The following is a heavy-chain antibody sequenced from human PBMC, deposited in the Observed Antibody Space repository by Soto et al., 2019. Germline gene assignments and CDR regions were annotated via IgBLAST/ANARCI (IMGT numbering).Heavy chain of an antibody. Sequence: PGGSLRLSCAASGFTFDDYAMHWVRQAPGKGLEWVSGISWNSGSIGYADSVKGRFTISRDNAKNSLYLQMNSLGAEDTALYYCARDMTSYGMDVWGQGTTVTVSS. D-gene: IGHD2-2*01. V-gene: IGHV3-9*01. CDR1: GFTFDDYA. CDR2: ISWNSGSI. J-gene: IGHJ6*02. CDR3: ARDMTSYGMDV.